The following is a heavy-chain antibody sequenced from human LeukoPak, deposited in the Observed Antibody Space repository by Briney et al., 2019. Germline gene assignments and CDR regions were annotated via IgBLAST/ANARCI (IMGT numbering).Heavy chain of an antibody. Sequence: GGSLRLSCAASGFTFSSYSVNWVRQAPGKGLEWVSSISSSSSYIYYADSVKGRFTISRDNAKNSLYLQMNSLRAEDTAVYYCARAQGEVVVAASGFDYWGQGTLVTVSS. D-gene: IGHD2-15*01. V-gene: IGHV3-21*01. CDR1: GFTFSSYS. J-gene: IGHJ4*02. CDR2: ISSSSSYI. CDR3: ARAQGEVVVAASGFDY.